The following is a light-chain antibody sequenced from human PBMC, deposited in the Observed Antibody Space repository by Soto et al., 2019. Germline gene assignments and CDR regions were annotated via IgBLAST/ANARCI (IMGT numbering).Light chain of an antibody. CDR1: QSVFSN. J-gene: IGKJ2*01. CDR3: QQYNNWPPYT. Sequence: EIVMTQSPATLSVSPGERTTLSCRASQSVFSNLAWYQQKPGQAPRLLIYGASTRATGIPARFSGSGSGTEFTLTISSLKSEDFALYYCQQYNNWPPYTFGQGTKLEIK. CDR2: GAS. V-gene: IGKV3-15*01.